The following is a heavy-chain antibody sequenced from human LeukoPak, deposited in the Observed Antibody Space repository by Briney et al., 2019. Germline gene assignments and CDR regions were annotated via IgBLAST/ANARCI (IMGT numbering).Heavy chain of an antibody. Sequence: GGSLRLSCAASGFTFSSYAMHWVRQAPGKGLEWVAVISYDGSNKYYADSVKGRFTISRDNSKNTLYLQMNSLRSEDTAVYYCARDFDGYYYGSGASFDYWGQGTLVTVSS. J-gene: IGHJ4*02. CDR1: GFTFSSYA. D-gene: IGHD3-10*01. CDR2: ISYDGSNK. V-gene: IGHV3-30-3*01. CDR3: ARDFDGYYYGSGASFDY.